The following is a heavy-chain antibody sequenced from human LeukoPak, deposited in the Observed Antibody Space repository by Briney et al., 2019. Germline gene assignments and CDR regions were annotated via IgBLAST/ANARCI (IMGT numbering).Heavy chain of an antibody. V-gene: IGHV3-74*01. J-gene: IGHJ6*02. CDR1: GFTLSSYW. Sequence: GGSRRPACAAAGFTLSSYWMHWASQAPGKGLVWVSRINTDGSSTSYADSVKGRFTISRDNAKNTLYLHMNSLRAEDTAVYYCARSYGMDVWGQGTTVTVSS. CDR3: ARSYGMDV. CDR2: INTDGSST.